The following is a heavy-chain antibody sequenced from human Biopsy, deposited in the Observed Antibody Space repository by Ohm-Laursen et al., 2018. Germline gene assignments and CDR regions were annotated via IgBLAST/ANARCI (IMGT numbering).Heavy chain of an antibody. D-gene: IGHD3-9*01. CDR1: GFTFDDYG. Sequence: GSLRLSCTASGFTFDDYGMHWVRQAPGKGLEWVSLISWDGRTRCYADSVKGRFTISRDNSKNSLYLQMNSLRLEDTALYFCARAFRGQYFYYYYGMDVWGQGTTVTVSS. CDR3: ARAFRGQYFYYYYGMDV. J-gene: IGHJ6*02. V-gene: IGHV3-43D*04. CDR2: ISWDGRTR.